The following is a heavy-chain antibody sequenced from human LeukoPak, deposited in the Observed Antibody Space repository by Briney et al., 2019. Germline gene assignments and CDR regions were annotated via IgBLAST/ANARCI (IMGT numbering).Heavy chain of an antibody. J-gene: IGHJ4*02. V-gene: IGHV3-30*18. CDR2: ISYDGSEK. D-gene: IGHD3-10*01. CDR3: AKDAYSSGFDY. CDR1: GFTFSYHG. Sequence: TGRSLSLSCVASGFTFSYHGMHWVRQAPGKGPEWLAVISYDGSEKYYADSVKGRFTISRDNSKNTVYLQMNSLSVEDTTVYYCAKDAYSSGFDYWGQGTPVIVSS.